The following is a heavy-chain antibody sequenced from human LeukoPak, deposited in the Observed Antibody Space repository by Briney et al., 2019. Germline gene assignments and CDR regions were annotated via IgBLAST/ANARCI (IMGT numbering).Heavy chain of an antibody. CDR3: AKDVDYYYDSSGSDY. V-gene: IGHV3-30*02. J-gene: IGHJ4*02. CDR2: IHYDGARS. D-gene: IGHD3-22*01. Sequence: GGSLRLSCAASGFSFSGYGMHWVRQAPGKGLEWVALIHYDGARSYYADSVKGRFTISRDNSRNTLYLQMNSLRPEDTAVYYCAKDVDYYYDSSGSDYWGQGTLVTVSS. CDR1: GFSFSGYG.